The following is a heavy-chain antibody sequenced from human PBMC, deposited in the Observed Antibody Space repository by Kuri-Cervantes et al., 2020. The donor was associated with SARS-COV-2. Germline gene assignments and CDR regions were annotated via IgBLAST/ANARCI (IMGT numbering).Heavy chain of an antibody. CDR2: INSYGSST. J-gene: IGHJ5*02. Sequence: GESLKISCAASGFTFSSYWKHWVRQAPGKGLVWVSRINSYGSSTSYADSVKDRFTISRDNAKNTLYLQMDSLRAEDTAVYYCARDPPLYGSGSHNWFDPWGQGTLVTVSS. CDR3: ARDPPLYGSGSHNWFDP. CDR1: GFTFSSYW. D-gene: IGHD3-10*01. V-gene: IGHV3-74*01.